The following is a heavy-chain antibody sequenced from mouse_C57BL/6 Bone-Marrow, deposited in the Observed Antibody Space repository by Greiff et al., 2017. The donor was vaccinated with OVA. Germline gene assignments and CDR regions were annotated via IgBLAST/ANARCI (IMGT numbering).Heavy chain of an antibody. V-gene: IGHV1-69*01. Sequence: QVQLQQPGAELVMPGASVKLSCKASGYTFTSYWMHWVKQRPGQGLEWIGELDPSDSYTNYNQKFKGKSTLTVDKSSSTAYMQLSSLTSEDSAVYYCARHYGSAWFAYWGQGTLVTVSA. D-gene: IGHD1-1*01. CDR2: LDPSDSYT. J-gene: IGHJ3*01. CDR3: ARHYGSAWFAY. CDR1: GYTFTSYW.